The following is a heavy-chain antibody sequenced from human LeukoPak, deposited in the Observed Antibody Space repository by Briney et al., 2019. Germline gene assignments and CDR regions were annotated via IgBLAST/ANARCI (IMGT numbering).Heavy chain of an antibody. Sequence: GGSLRLSCAASGFTFSSYWMSWVRQAPGKGLEWVANINQDGSEKYYVDSVKGRFTISRDNAKNSLFLQMNSLRAEDTAVYYCARGGISSWPIDYWGQGTLVTVSS. CDR1: GFTFSSYW. D-gene: IGHD2-15*01. CDR2: INQDGSEK. V-gene: IGHV3-7*01. J-gene: IGHJ4*02. CDR3: ARGGISSWPIDY.